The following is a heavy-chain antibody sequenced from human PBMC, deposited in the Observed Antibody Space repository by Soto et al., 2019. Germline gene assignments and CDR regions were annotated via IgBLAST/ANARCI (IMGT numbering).Heavy chain of an antibody. D-gene: IGHD2-15*01. J-gene: IGHJ2*01. Sequence: GGSLRLSCAASGFTFSSYAMSWVRQAPGKGLEWVSAISGSGGSTYYADSVKGRFTISRDNSKNTLYLQMNSLRAEDTAVYYCARDQEDCSGGSCYSSWYFDLWGRGTLVTVSS. CDR1: GFTFSSYA. V-gene: IGHV3-23*01. CDR2: ISGSGGST. CDR3: ARDQEDCSGGSCYSSWYFDL.